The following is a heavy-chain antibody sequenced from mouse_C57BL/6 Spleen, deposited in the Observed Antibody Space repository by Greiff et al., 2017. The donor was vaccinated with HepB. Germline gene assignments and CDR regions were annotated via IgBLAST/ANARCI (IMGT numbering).Heavy chain of an antibody. D-gene: IGHD3-2*02. CDR3: ARGRQLRPMDY. J-gene: IGHJ4*01. CDR2: IYPGDGDT. V-gene: IGHV1-80*01. Sequence: QVQLQQSGAELVKPGASVKISCKASGYAFSSYWMNWVKQRPGKGLEWIGQIYPGDGDTNYNGKFKGKATLTADKSSSTAYMQLSSLTSEDSAVYFCARGRQLRPMDYWGQGTSVTVSS. CDR1: GYAFSSYW.